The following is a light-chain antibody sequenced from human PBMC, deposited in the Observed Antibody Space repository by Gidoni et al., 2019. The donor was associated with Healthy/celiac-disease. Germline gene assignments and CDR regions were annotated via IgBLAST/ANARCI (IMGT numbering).Light chain of an antibody. V-gene: IGKV1-39*01. CDR1: QSISSY. J-gene: IGKJ4*01. CDR2: AAS. Sequence: DIQMTQSPSSLSASVGDRVTITCRASQSISSYLNWYQQKPGKAPKLLIYAASSWQSGVPSRFSGSGSGTDVTLTISSLQPEDCATYYCQQSYSTPLTFGGGTKVEIK. CDR3: QQSYSTPLT.